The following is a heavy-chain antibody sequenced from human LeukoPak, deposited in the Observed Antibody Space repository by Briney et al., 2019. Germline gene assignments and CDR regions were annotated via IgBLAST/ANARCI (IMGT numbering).Heavy chain of an antibody. J-gene: IGHJ4*02. D-gene: IGHD3-10*01. V-gene: IGHV4-61*02. Sequence: PSQTLSLTCTVSGGSLRSGSYNWSWIRQPAGTGLEWIGRIYTSGSINYNPSLKSRVTISVDTSKNQFSLKLSSVTAADTAVYYCARDTWFGAGRTFDYWGQGTLVTVSS. CDR3: ARDTWFGAGRTFDY. CDR1: GGSLRSGSYN. CDR2: IYTSGSI.